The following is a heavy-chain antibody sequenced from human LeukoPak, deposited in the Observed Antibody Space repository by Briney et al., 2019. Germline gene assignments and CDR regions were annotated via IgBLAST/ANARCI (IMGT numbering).Heavy chain of an antibody. CDR2: INHSGST. CDR1: GFTFSSYS. V-gene: IGHV4-34*01. D-gene: IGHD7-27*01. CDR3: ARGPLTGFDY. J-gene: IGHJ4*02. Sequence: GSLRLSCVASGFTFSSYSMNWVRQPPGKGLEWIGEINHSGSTNYNPSLKSRVTISVDTSKNQFSLKLSSVTAADTAVYYCARGPLTGFDYWGQGTLVTVSS.